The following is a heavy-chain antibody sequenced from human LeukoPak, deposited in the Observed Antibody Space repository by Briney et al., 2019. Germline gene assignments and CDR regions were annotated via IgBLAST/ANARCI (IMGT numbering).Heavy chain of an antibody. CDR2: ISYDGSNK. CDR1: GFTFSSYA. CDR3: ARESSSSSFDY. D-gene: IGHD6-13*01. Sequence: PGGSLRLSCAASGFTFSSYAMHWVRQAPGKGLEWVAVISYDGSNKYYADSVKGRFTISRDNSKNTPYLQMNSLRAEDTAVYYCARESSSSSFDYWGQGTLVTVSS. V-gene: IGHV3-30-3*01. J-gene: IGHJ4*02.